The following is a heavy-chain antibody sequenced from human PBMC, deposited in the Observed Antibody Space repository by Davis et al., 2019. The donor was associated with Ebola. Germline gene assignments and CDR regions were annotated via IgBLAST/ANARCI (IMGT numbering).Heavy chain of an antibody. Sequence: ETLSLTCTVSGGSISSGGYYWSWVRQVPGKGLEWVSGINWNGDTPGYADSVKGRFTISRDNAKNSLYLQMNSLRAEDTAFYHCARDGGVRWTFVRYFDLWGRGTLVTVSS. CDR1: GGSISSGGYY. D-gene: IGHD2-8*02. V-gene: IGHV3-20*01. CDR2: INWNGDTP. CDR3: ARDGGVRWTFVRYFDL. J-gene: IGHJ2*01.